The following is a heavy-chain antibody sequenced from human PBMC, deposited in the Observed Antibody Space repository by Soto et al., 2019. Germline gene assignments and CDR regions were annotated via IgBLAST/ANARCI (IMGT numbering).Heavy chain of an antibody. D-gene: IGHD1-26*01. CDR2: IHAGNGNT. CDR1: GYTFTSYT. J-gene: IGHJ4*02. V-gene: IGHV1-3*01. Sequence: QVRLVQSGAEVKKPGASVKVSCKASGYTFTSYTVHWVRQAPGQRLEWMGWIHAGNGNTKYSQRFQDKITITRDTSASTVFMEMSRLTFEDTAVYYCARRIDPDYWGQGTLVTVSS. CDR3: ARRIDPDY.